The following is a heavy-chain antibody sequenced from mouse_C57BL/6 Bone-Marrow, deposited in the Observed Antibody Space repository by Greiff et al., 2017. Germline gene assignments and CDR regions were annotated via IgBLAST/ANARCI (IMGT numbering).Heavy chain of an antibody. CDR3: AREGPTIVTSYYVDY. CDR1: GYTFTSYW. V-gene: IGHV1-69*01. D-gene: IGHD2-5*01. CDR2: IDPSDSYT. J-gene: IGHJ2*01. Sequence: QVQLQQPGAELVMPGASVKLSCKASGYTFTSYWMHWVKQRPGQGLEWIGEIDPSDSYTNYNQKFKGKSTLTVDKSSSTAYMQLSSLTSEDSAVYYCAREGPTIVTSYYVDYWGQGTTLTVSS.